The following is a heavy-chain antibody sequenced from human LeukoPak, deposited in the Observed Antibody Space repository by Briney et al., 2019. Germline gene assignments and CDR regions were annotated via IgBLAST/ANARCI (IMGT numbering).Heavy chain of an antibody. J-gene: IGHJ4*02. CDR3: ASGGKWELPNLFDY. CDR1: GFALNNYA. V-gene: IGHV3-30*10. Sequence: GGSLRLSCAASGFALNNYAIHWVRQAPGKGLEWVAVISYDGNKYYTDSVQGRFTISRDNSKNTLYLQMNSLRAEDTAVYYCASGGKWELPNLFDYWGQGTLVTVSS. D-gene: IGHD1-26*01. CDR2: ISYDGNK.